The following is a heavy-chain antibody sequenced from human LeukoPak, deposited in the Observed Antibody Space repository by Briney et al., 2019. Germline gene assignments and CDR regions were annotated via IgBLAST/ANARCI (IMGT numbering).Heavy chain of an antibody. CDR3: ARAIYYGSGCYYNDIDY. CDR2: RSYDGSNK. J-gene: IGHJ4*02. Sequence: GRSLRLSCAASGFTFSSYAMHWVRQAPGKGLEWVAVRSYDGSNKYYADSVKGRFTISRDNSKNTLYLQMNSLRAEDTAVYYCARAIYYGSGCYYNDIDYWGQGTLVTVSS. D-gene: IGHD3-10*01. CDR1: GFTFSSYA. V-gene: IGHV3-30-3*01.